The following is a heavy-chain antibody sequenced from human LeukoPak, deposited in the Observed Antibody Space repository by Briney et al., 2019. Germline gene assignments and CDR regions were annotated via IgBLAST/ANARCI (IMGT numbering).Heavy chain of an antibody. CDR3: ATAGNYRFDY. Sequence: GGSLRLSCAGSGFTFSNTWMPWVRQAPGEGLVWVSRIDSGGSTINYADSVKGRFTISRDNARNTLYLQMSSLRVEDTALYFCATAGNYRFDYWGQGTLVTVSS. V-gene: IGHV3-74*01. CDR2: IDSGGSTI. CDR1: GFTFSNTW. D-gene: IGHD1-7*01. J-gene: IGHJ4*02.